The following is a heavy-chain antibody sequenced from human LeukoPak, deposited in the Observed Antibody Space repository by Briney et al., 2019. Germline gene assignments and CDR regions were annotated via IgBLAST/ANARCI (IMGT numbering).Heavy chain of an antibody. CDR2: IYSGGST. CDR3: VPGLIAVAGQGGY. D-gene: IGHD6-19*01. J-gene: IGHJ4*02. Sequence: GGSLRLSCAGSGFTVSSNYMSWVRQAPGKGLERVSVIYSGGSTYYADSVKGRFTISRDNSKNTLYLQMNSLRAEDTAVYYCVPGLIAVAGQGGYWGQGTLVTVSS. CDR1: GFTVSSNY. V-gene: IGHV3-53*01.